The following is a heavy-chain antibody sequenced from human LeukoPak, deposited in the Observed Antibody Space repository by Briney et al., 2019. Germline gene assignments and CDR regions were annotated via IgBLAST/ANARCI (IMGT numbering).Heavy chain of an antibody. J-gene: IGHJ3*01. CDR3: VKEGYSSGRAGAFDL. V-gene: IGHV3-30*14. CDR1: GFTFSSYA. CDR2: ITHDGSTK. D-gene: IGHD6-19*01. Sequence: PGGSLRLSCAASGFTFSSYAMHWVRQSPGKGLEWVALITHDGSTKQYGDSVKDRFTLSRDSSKNMVYLDMNSVTVEDTAVYYCVKEGYSSGRAGAFDLWGQGTEVTVSS.